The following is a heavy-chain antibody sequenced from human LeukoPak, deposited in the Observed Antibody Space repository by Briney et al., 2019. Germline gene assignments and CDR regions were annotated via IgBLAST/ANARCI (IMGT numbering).Heavy chain of an antibody. CDR1: GGSISSYY. D-gene: IGHD4-23*01. CDR2: IYYSGST. Sequence: SETLSLTCTVSGGSISSYYWSWIRQPPGEGLEWIGYIYYSGSTNYNPSLKSRVTISVDASKNQFSLKLSSVSAADTAVYYCARDETTVVTPTWFDPWGQGTLVTVSS. CDR3: ARDETTVVTPTWFDP. J-gene: IGHJ5*02. V-gene: IGHV4-59*12.